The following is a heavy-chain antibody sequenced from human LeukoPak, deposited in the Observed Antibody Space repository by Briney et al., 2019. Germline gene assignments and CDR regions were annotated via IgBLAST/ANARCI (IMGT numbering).Heavy chain of an antibody. V-gene: IGHV1-8*01. CDR1: GYTFTSYD. CDR2: MHPNSGNT. D-gene: IGHD6-13*01. Sequence: ASVKVSCKASGYTFTSYDINWVRQATGQGLEWMGWMHPNSGNTGYAQKFQGRVTMTRNTSISTAYMELSSLRSEDTAVYYCARSDSSSWYPHYYYYYYGMDVWGQGTTVTVSS. J-gene: IGHJ6*02. CDR3: ARSDSSSWYPHYYYYYYGMDV.